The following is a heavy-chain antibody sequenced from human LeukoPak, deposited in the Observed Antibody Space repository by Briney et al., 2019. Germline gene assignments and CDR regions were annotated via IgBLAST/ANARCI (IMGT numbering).Heavy chain of an antibody. CDR2: ISSSSSYI. J-gene: IGHJ4*02. CDR3: ARGETGMDY. D-gene: IGHD1-14*01. V-gene: IGHV3-21*01. Sequence: TGGSLRLSCADSGFIFSSYTMNWVRQAPGKGLEWVSSISSSSSYIYYADSVKGRFTISRDNAKNSLYLQMNSLRDEDTAVYSCARGETGMDYWGQGTLVTVSS. CDR1: GFIFSSYT.